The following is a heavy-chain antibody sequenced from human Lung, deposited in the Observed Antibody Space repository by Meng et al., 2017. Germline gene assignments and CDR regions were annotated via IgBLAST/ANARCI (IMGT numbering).Heavy chain of an antibody. J-gene: IGHJ4*02. CDR3: AASTSIAGSPFDY. CDR1: GYTFTSYG. Sequence: LLRPWAEVKMPVASVKVSCKAPGYTFTSYGISWVRQAPGQGLAWMGWISAYNGNTNYAQKLQGRVTMTTDTSTSTAYMELRSLRSDDTAVYYCAASTSIAGSPFDYWGQGTLVTVSS. CDR2: ISAYNGNT. V-gene: IGHV1-18*01. D-gene: IGHD6-6*01.